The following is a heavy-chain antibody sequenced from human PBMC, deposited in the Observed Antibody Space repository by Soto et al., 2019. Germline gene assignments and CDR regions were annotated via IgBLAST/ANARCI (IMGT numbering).Heavy chain of an antibody. J-gene: IGHJ4*02. V-gene: IGHV1-69*02. CDR3: ATNYGSGSTHFDY. D-gene: IGHD3-10*01. CDR1: GGTFSYYT. CDR2: VIPMVGMS. Sequence: QVQLVQAGGEVKKPGSSVKVSCTASGGTFSYYTISWVRQAPGQGLEWMGRVIPMVGMSSYAQKFQGRVTITADKSTSTVYMVLSSLRSEDTAVYYCATNYGSGSTHFDYWGQGTLVTVSS.